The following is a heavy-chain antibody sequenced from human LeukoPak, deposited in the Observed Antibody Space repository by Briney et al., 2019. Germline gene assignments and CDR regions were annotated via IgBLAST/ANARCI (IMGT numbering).Heavy chain of an antibody. CDR3: AREAANYDRDCYGSGSYYPFDY. CDR1: GGSFSGYY. Sequence: SETLSLTCAVSGGSFSGYYWSWIRQPPGKGLEWIGEINHSGSTNYNPSLKSRVTISVDTSKNQFSLKLSSVTAADTAVYYCAREAANYDRDCYGSGSYYPFDYWGQGTLVTVSS. D-gene: IGHD3-10*01. CDR2: INHSGST. J-gene: IGHJ4*02. V-gene: IGHV4-34*01.